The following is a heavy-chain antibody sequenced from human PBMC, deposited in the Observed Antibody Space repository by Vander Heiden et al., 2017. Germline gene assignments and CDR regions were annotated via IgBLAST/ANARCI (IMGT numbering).Heavy chain of an antibody. CDR1: GYSFTNYY. CDR3: ARSSGDTFGYSFDY. V-gene: IGHV1-46*01. Sequence: QVQLVQSGAEVKKPGASVKVSCKASGYSFTNYYMHWVRQAPGQGLEWMGVINPSADATSSAQKFQGRVTMTRDTSTSTVYMELSSLRSEDTAVYYCARSSGDTFGYSFDYWGQGTLVTVSS. CDR2: INPSADAT. J-gene: IGHJ4*02. D-gene: IGHD5-18*01.